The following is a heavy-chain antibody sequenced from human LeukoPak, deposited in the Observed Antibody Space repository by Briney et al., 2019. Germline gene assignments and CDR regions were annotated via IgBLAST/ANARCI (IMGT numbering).Heavy chain of an antibody. CDR1: GITFSTYA. CDR2: IKQDGSEK. CDR3: VYRMNV. V-gene: IGHV3-7*01. Sequence: GGSLRLSCVASGITFSTYAMSWVRQAPGKGLEWVANIKQDGSEKYYVDSVKGRFTISRDNAKNSLYLQMNSLRAEDTAVYYCVYRMNVWGQGTMVTVSS. J-gene: IGHJ6*02.